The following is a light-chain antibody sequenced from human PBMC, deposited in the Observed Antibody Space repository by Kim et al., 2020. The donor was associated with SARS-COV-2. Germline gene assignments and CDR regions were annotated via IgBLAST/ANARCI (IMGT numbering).Light chain of an antibody. V-gene: IGLV1-47*02. CDR3: AAWDDSLSGYV. CDR1: SSTIGSNY. Sequence: GQRVTISCSGSSSTIGSNYVYWYQQLPGTAPKLLIYSNNQRPSGVPDRFSGSKSGTSASLAISGLRSEDEADYYCAAWDDSLSGYVFGTGTKVTVL. J-gene: IGLJ1*01. CDR2: SNN.